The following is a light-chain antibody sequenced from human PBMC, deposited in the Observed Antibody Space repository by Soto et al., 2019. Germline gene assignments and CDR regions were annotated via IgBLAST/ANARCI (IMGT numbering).Light chain of an antibody. CDR2: DAS. CDR3: QEYASSTLT. CDR1: QSVGRDY. Sequence: EIVLTQSPGTLSLSPGERATLSCRASQSVGRDYLAWYQQKRGQAPRLLMYDASSRATGIPDGFSGSGSGTDFSLSISRLEPEEFAKLYCQEYASSTLTFGGGTKVEIK. J-gene: IGKJ4*01. V-gene: IGKV3-20*01.